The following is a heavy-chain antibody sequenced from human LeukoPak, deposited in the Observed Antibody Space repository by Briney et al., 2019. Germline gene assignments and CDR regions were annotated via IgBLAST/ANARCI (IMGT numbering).Heavy chain of an antibody. J-gene: IGHJ3*02. V-gene: IGHV3-49*04. CDR2: IRSKAYGGTT. CDR3: TREGILWFGESDAFDI. CDR1: GFTFGDYA. Sequence: GGSLRLSCTASGFTFGDYAMSWVRQAPGNGLEWVGFIRSKAYGGTTEYAASVKGRFTISRDDSKSIAYLQMNSLKTEDTAVYYCTREGILWFGESDAFDIWGQGTMVTVSS. D-gene: IGHD3-10*01.